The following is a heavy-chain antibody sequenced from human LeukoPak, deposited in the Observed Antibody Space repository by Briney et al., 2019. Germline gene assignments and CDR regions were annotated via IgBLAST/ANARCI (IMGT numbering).Heavy chain of an antibody. Sequence: GGSLRLSCAASGFTFSSYGMHWVRQAPGKGLEWVAVIWYDGSNKYYADSVKGRSTISRDNSKNTLYLQMNSLRAEDTAVYYCARGATTGNWFDPWGQGTLVTVSS. J-gene: IGHJ5*02. CDR1: GFTFSSYG. CDR3: ARGATTGNWFDP. D-gene: IGHD4-17*01. V-gene: IGHV3-33*01. CDR2: IWYDGSNK.